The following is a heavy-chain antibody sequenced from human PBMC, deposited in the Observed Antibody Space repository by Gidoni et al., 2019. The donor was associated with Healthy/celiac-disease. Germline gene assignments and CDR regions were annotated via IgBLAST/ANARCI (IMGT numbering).Heavy chain of an antibody. Sequence: QLQLQESGPGLVKPPETLSLTCTVSGGSISSSSYYWGWIRQPPGKGLEWIGSIYYSGSTYYNPSLKSRVTISVDTSKNQFSLKLSSVTAADTAVYYCARGIAAAGTGYWGQGTLVTVSS. CDR2: IYYSGST. J-gene: IGHJ4*02. D-gene: IGHD6-13*01. V-gene: IGHV4-39*07. CDR3: ARGIAAAGTGY. CDR1: GGSISSSSYY.